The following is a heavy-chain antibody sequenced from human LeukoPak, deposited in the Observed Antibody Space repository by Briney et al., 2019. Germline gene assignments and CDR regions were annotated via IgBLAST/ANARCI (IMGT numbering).Heavy chain of an antibody. CDR2: INTNTGNP. CDR1: GYTFTSYG. V-gene: IGHV7-4-1*02. Sequence: ASVKVSCKASGYTFTSYGISWVRQAPGQGLEWMGWINTNTGNPTYAQGFTGRFVFSLDTSVSTAYLQISSLKAEDTAVYYCARGPMIVVVITLGGGYFDYWGQGTLVTVSS. CDR3: ARGPMIVVVITLGGGYFDY. D-gene: IGHD3-22*01. J-gene: IGHJ4*02.